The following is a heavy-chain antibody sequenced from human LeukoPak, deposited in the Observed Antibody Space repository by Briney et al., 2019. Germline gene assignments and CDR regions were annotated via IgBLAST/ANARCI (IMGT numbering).Heavy chain of an antibody. CDR1: GGSFSGSY. D-gene: IGHD3-3*01. Sequence: NPSETLSLTXAVYGGSFSGSYWSWVRQPPGKGLEWIGEINHSGSTNYNPSLKSRVIISLDTSKNQFSLNLSSVTAADTAVYYCARDPPFWAFDIWGQRTMVTVSS. J-gene: IGHJ3*02. CDR2: INHSGST. CDR3: ARDPPFWAFDI. V-gene: IGHV4-34*01.